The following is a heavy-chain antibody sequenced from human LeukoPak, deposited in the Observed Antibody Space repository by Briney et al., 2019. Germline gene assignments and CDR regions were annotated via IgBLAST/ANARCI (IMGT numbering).Heavy chain of an antibody. CDR1: GGSISSSSYY. J-gene: IGHJ4*02. CDR3: ARARGSTVTNYFDY. CDR2: IYYSGSSGST. V-gene: IGHV4-61*01. D-gene: IGHD4-17*01. Sequence: PSETLSLTCTVSGGSISSSSYYWSWIRQPPGKGLEWIGYIYYSGSSGSTNSNPSLKSRVTISVDTSKNQFSLKLSSVTAADTAVYYCARARGSTVTNYFDYWGQGTLVTVSS.